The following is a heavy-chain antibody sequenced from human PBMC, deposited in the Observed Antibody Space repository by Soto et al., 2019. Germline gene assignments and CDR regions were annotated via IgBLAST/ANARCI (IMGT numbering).Heavy chain of an antibody. CDR1: GFTFRNYG. CDR2: ISYDGSYT. D-gene: IGHD1-26*01. J-gene: IGHJ4*02. Sequence: QVQLVESGGGVVQPGRSLRLSCAASGFTFRNYGMHWVRQAPGKGLEWVAFISYDGSYTNYGDSVKGRFTISRDNSKNTLHLQMNSLRAEDTAVFNCAKDLREGIVGASYFDYWGQGTLVTVSS. CDR3: AKDLREGIVGASYFDY. V-gene: IGHV3-30*18.